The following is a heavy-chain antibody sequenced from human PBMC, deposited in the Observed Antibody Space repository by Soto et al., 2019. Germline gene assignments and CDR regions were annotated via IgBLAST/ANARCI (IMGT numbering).Heavy chain of an antibody. D-gene: IGHD3-22*01. CDR2: INPKTGNT. CDR1: GYTFTNYY. J-gene: IGHJ4*02. CDR3: ARVLEGRYYYESSGY. Sequence: QVQLVQSGAEVKKPGASVKVSCKASGYTFTNYYIHWVRQAPGHGLEWVGLINPKTGNTNDAPDFPGRGTMTSDTSTSTAYMGRSSLRSEDTAVVYGARVLEGRYYYESSGYWVQGTLVTVSS. V-gene: IGHV1-46*01.